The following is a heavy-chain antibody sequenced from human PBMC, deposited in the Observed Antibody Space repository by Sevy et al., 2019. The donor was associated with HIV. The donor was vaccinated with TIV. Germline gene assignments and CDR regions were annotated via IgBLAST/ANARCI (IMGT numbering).Heavy chain of an antibody. CDR2: IYNTGST. D-gene: IGHD6-19*01. CDR1: GGSIRINSYY. Sequence: SETLSLTCTVSGGSIRINSYYWGWVRQPPGKGLEWIGSIYNTGSTSYNPSLKSRVTISVDTSKNNFSLRLTSVTAADTAVYYCATPRGTDWYEGAGGYFDLWDRGTLVTVSS. CDR3: ATPRGTDWYEGAGGYFDL. J-gene: IGHJ2*01. V-gene: IGHV4-39*02.